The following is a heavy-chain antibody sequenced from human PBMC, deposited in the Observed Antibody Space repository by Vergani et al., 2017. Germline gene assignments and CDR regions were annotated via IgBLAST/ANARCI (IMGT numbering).Heavy chain of an antibody. Sequence: EVLLVESGGGLVRPGGSLRLSCAASGFTFDDYGMSWVRQAPGKGLEWVSSSNWNGDSTGYADSVKGRFTVSRDNAKNSLHLQMNSLRAEDTALYYCVRDFILPGAGYYYYYGMDVWGQGTTVTVSS. CDR1: GFTFDDYG. V-gene: IGHV3-20*04. CDR2: SNWNGDST. J-gene: IGHJ6*02. D-gene: IGHD3-16*01. CDR3: VRDFILPGAGYYYYYGMDV.